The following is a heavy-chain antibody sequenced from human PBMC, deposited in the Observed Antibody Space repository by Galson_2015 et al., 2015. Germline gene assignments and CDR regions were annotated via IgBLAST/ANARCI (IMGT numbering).Heavy chain of an antibody. Sequence: SLRLSCAASGFTLSNFTMHWFRQAPGQGLEWGEFISYNGSNKRHAESVKGRFTISRDNSENTLYLQMNSLRVEDTAVYYCASNSFRYDRSRTSLAFDIWGQGTMVTVSS. CDR1: GFTLSNFT. CDR3: ASNSFRYDRSRTSLAFDI. CDR2: ISYNGSNK. J-gene: IGHJ3*02. D-gene: IGHD3-22*01. V-gene: IGHV3-30-3*01.